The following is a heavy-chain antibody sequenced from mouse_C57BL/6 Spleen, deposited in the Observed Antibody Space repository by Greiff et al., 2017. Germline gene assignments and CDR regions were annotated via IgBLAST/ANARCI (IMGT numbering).Heavy chain of an antibody. D-gene: IGHD3-2*02. J-gene: IGHJ2*01. CDR2: INYDGSST. V-gene: IGHV5-16*01. CDR1: GFTFSDYY. CDR3: ARSPQLRLTYYFDY. Sequence: EVMLVESEGGLVQPGSSMKLSCTASGFTFSDYYMAWVRQVPEKGLEWVANINYDGSSTYYLDSLKSRFIISRDNAKNILYLQMSSLKSEDTATYYCARSPQLRLTYYFDYWGQGTTLTVSS.